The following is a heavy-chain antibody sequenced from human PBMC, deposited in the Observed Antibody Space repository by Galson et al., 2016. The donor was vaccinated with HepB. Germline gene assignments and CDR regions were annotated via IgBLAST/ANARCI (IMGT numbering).Heavy chain of an antibody. D-gene: IGHD6-19*01. CDR3: AKDPYYSSGWGAFES. J-gene: IGHJ4*02. V-gene: IGHV3-23*01. Sequence: SLRLSCAASGFTFGSYGMSWVRQVPRKGLVGVSTISGDGASTYYADSVKGRFSISRDNSRTTLDLQMHSLRGADTALYYCAKDPYYSSGWGAFESWGQGTLVTVSS. CDR1: GFTFGSYG. CDR2: ISGDGAST.